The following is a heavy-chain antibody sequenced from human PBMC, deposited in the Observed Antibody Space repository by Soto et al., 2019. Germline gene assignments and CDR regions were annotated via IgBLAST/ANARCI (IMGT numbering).Heavy chain of an antibody. CDR3: AIHVDTAMALDY. V-gene: IGHV4-59*08. J-gene: IGHJ4*02. CDR1: GGSISSYY. CDR2: IYYSGST. Sequence: SETLSLTCTVSGGSISSYYWSWIRQPPGKGLEWIGYIYYSGSTNYNPSLKSRVTISVDTSKNQFSLKLSSVTAADTAVYYCAIHVDTAMALDYWGQGTLVTVSS. D-gene: IGHD5-18*01.